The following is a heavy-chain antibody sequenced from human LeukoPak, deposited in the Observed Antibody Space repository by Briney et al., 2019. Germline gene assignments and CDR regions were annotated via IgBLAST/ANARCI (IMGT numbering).Heavy chain of an antibody. Sequence: GESLKISCRGSGYSFTTYWIGGVRQMPGKGLEWMEIIYPGDSDNRYTPSFQCQVTMSADKSINTAYLQWSSLKASDTAMYYCARRQGCSSTSCPPDYWGQGTLVTVSP. CDR2: IYPGDSDN. V-gene: IGHV5-51*01. D-gene: IGHD2-2*01. J-gene: IGHJ4*02. CDR1: GYSFTTYW. CDR3: ARRQGCSSTSCPPDY.